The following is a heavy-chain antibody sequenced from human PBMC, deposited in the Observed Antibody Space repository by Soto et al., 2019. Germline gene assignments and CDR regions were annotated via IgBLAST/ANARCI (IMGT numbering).Heavy chain of an antibody. CDR3: ASNGYCSSTSCYTGLFDY. CDR1: GGTLSSYA. D-gene: IGHD2-2*02. Sequence: QVQRVQSGAEVKKPGSPGKVSGKASGGTLSSYAISWVGQAPGQGLEGMGGIIPIFGTANYAQKFQGRVTITADESTSTAYMELSSLRSEDTAVYYCASNGYCSSTSCYTGLFDYWGQGTLVTVSS. J-gene: IGHJ4*02. V-gene: IGHV1-69*01. CDR2: IIPIFGTA.